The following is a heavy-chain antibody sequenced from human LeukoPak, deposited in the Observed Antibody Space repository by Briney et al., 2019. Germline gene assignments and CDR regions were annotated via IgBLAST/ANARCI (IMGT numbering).Heavy chain of an antibody. V-gene: IGHV4-59*12. Sequence: SETLSLTCTVSGGSISPYYWSWIRQPPGKGLEWIGYIYYSGSTNYNPSLKSRVTISVDTSKNQFSLKLTSVTAADTAVYCCERGAWSLDSWGQGTLVTVSS. CDR1: GGSISPYY. CDR3: ERGAWSLDS. CDR2: IYYSGST. J-gene: IGHJ5*01.